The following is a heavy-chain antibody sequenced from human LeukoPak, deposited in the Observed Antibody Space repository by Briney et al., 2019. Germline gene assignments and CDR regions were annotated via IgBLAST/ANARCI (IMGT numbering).Heavy chain of an antibody. CDR3: AKDGSYDFWSGYPDY. Sequence: RGGSLRLSCAASGFTLDDDTMHWVRQAPGTCLEGFSLISWDVGSRYYADSVKGRFTISRDNSKNSLYLQMNSLRTAETALYYCAKDGSYDFWSGYPDYWGQGTLVTVSS. J-gene: IGHJ4*02. D-gene: IGHD3-3*01. CDR1: GFTLDDDT. V-gene: IGHV3-43*01. CDR2: ISWDVGSR.